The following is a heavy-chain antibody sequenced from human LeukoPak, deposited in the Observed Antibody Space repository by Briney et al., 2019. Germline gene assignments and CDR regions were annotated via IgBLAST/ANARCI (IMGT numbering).Heavy chain of an antibody. CDR1: GYTFTSYW. D-gene: IGHD5-18*01. CDR2: IYPGDSDM. V-gene: IGHV5-51*01. J-gene: IGHJ4*02. Sequence: GESLKISCKGSGYTFTSYWIGWVRQMPGKGLERMGIIYPGDSDMRYSPSFQGQVTISADKSISTAYLQWSSLKASDTAVYYCARIAPGNTAMVTHWGQGTLVTVSS. CDR3: ARIAPGNTAMVTH.